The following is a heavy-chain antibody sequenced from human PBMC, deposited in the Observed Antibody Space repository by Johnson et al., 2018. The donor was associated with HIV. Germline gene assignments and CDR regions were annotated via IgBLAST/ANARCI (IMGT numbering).Heavy chain of an antibody. CDR1: GFTFSSYG. Sequence: QVQLVESGGGVVQPGRSLRLSCAASGFTFSSYGMHWVRQAPGKGLEWVAVISYDVSNKYYADSVKGRFTISRDNSKNTLSLQMNSLRAEDTAVYYCARDRRYYGSGSYGGAFDSWGQGTVVTVSS. V-gene: IGHV3-30*03. CDR2: ISYDVSNK. D-gene: IGHD3-10*01. CDR3: ARDRRYYGSGSYGGAFDS. J-gene: IGHJ3*02.